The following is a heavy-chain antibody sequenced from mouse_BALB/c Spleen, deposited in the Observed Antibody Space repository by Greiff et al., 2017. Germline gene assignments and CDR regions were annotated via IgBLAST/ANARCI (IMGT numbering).Heavy chain of an antibody. Sequence: VQLQQSGPELVKPGASVKMSCKASGYTFPSYVMHWVKQKPGQGLEWIGYINPYNDGTKYNQKFNGKATLTSDKSSSTAYMELSRLTSEDYAVYYCANDSLRGAWFAYWGQGTLVTVSA. CDR2: INPYNDGT. J-gene: IGHJ3*01. CDR3: ANDSLRGAWFAY. CDR1: GYTFPSYV. V-gene: IGHV1-14*01. D-gene: IGHD6-5*01.